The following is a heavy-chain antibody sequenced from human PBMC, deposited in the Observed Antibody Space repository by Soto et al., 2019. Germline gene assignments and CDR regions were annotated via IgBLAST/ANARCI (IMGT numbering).Heavy chain of an antibody. V-gene: IGHV3-33*01. CDR1: GFTFSSYG. J-gene: IGHJ6*02. CDR2: IWYDGSNK. CDR3: ARGFCGGDCYSVGYSGMDV. D-gene: IGHD2-21*02. Sequence: AGSLRLSCAASGFTFSSYGMHWVRQAPGKGLEWVAVIWYDGSNKYYAASVKGRFAISRDNSKNTLYLQMNSLRAEDTAVYYCARGFCGGDCYSVGYSGMDVWGQGTTLTVSS.